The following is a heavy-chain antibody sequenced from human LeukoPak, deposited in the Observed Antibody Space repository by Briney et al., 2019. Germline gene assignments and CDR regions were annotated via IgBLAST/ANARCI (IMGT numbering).Heavy chain of an antibody. CDR3: ARLYRTLGIVGATYYFDY. V-gene: IGHV4-4*09. CDR2: IYTSGST. D-gene: IGHD1-26*01. CDR1: GGSISSYY. J-gene: IGHJ4*02. Sequence: SETLSLTCTVSGGSISSYYWSWIRQPPGKGLEWIGYIYTSGSTNYNPSLKSRVTISVDTSKNQFSLKLSSVTAADTAVYYCARLYRTLGIVGATYYFDYWGQGTLVTVSS.